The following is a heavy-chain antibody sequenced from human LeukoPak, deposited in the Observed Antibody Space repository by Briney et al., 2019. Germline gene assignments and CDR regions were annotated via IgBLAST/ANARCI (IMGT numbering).Heavy chain of an antibody. Sequence: GGSLRLSCAASGXSFSNYGMHWVRQAPGKGLEWVALIQSDGSKTYSADSVKGRFTISRDNPRNTLYLQMNRLRPEDTAVYCCAKRYCKSATCRSDMDAWGQGTTVTVSS. CDR2: IQSDGSKT. D-gene: IGHD2-15*01. J-gene: IGHJ6*02. CDR1: GXSFSNYG. CDR3: AKRYCKSATCRSDMDA. V-gene: IGHV3-30*02.